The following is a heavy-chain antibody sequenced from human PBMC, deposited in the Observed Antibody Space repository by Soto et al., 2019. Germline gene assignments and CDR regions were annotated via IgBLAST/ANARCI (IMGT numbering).Heavy chain of an antibody. CDR2: ISYDGSNK. D-gene: IGHD3-3*01. CDR1: GVTFISYG. J-gene: IGHJ3*02. Sequence: GGFLRLSCAASGVTFISYGMHWVRQAPGKGLEWVAVISYDGSNKYYADSVKGRFTISRDNSKNTLYLQMNSLRAEDTAVYYCAKSPGGYYSFDIWGQGTMVTVSS. V-gene: IGHV3-30*18. CDR3: AKSPGGYYSFDI.